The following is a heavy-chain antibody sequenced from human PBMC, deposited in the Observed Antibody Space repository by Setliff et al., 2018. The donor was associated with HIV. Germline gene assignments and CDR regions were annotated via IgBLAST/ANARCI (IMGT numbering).Heavy chain of an antibody. D-gene: IGHD5-18*01. CDR1: GGSISSGSYY. J-gene: IGHJ4*02. Sequence: SETLSLTCTVSGGSISSGSYYWSWIRQPAGKGLEWIGRIYTSGSTNYNPPLKSRVTISVDTSKNQFSLKLSSVTAADTAFYFCARVNTLLGFFTHWGPGILVTVSS. CDR3: ARVNTLLGFFTH. CDR2: IYTSGST. V-gene: IGHV4-61*02.